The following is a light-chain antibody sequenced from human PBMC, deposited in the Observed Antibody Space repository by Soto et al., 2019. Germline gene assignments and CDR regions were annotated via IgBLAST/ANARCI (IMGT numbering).Light chain of an antibody. V-gene: IGKV3-15*01. CDR3: QQYSQWPPSYS. Sequence: EILMTQSPATLSVSPGERATLSCRASQSVSSNLAWYQQKPGQAPRLLIYGTSTRATGIPARFSGSGSGTDYTLTISSLQSEDFGVYYCQQYSQWPPSYSFGQGTKLEIK. CDR1: QSVSSN. J-gene: IGKJ2*03. CDR2: GTS.